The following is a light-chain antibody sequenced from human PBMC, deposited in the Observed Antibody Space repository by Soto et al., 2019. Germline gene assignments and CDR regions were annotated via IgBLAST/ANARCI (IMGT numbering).Light chain of an antibody. CDR1: QSISSN. V-gene: IGKV3-15*01. J-gene: IGKJ3*01. Sequence: EILMTQSPATLSVSPGERATLSCRASQSISSNLAWYQQKPGQAPRLLIYGASIRATGVPARLSGSGSGTDFTLTISSLQSEDFAVYYCHQYGNWPFTFGPGTKVDNK. CDR2: GAS. CDR3: HQYGNWPFT.